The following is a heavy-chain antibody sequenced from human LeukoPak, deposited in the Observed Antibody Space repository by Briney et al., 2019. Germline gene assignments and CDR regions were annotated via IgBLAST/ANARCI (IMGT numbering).Heavy chain of an antibody. CDR1: GGSITGYY. V-gene: IGHV4-39*07. CDR3: ARDRGGYGGNDY. J-gene: IGHJ4*02. CDR2: IYYSGST. Sequence: SETLSLTCTVSGGSITGYYWTWIRQPPGKGLEWIGSIYYSGSTYYNPSLKSRATISVDTSKNQFSLKLSSVTAADTAVYYCARDRGGYGGNDYWGQGTLVTVSS. D-gene: IGHD4-23*01.